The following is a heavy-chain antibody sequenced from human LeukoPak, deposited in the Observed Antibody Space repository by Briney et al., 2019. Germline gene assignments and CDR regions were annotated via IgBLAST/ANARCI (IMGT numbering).Heavy chain of an antibody. CDR2: IYTSGNT. V-gene: IGHV4-61*02. CDR3: ARHSARGYSYGLNWFDP. Sequence: SETLSLTCTVSGGSISSGNYYWNWIRQPAGKALEWIGRIYTSGNTHYNPSLKSRVTISVDTSKNQFSLKLSSVTAADTAVYYCARHSARGYSYGLNWFDPWGQGTLVTVSS. CDR1: GGSISSGNYY. J-gene: IGHJ5*02. D-gene: IGHD5-18*01.